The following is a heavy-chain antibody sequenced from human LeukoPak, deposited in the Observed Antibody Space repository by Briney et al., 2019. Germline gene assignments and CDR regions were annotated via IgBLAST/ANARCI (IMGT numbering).Heavy chain of an antibody. CDR2: IRYDGSNT. CDR3: AKDGIASTGPYHFDY. J-gene: IGHJ4*02. CDR1: GFTFSSYG. Sequence: PGGSLRLSCAASGFTFSSYGMHWVRQAPGKGLEWVAFIRYDGSNTYYVDSVKGRFTISSDNSKNTLYLQMNSLRAEDTAVYYCAKDGIASTGPYHFDYWGQGTLVTVSS. V-gene: IGHV3-30*02. D-gene: IGHD6-13*01.